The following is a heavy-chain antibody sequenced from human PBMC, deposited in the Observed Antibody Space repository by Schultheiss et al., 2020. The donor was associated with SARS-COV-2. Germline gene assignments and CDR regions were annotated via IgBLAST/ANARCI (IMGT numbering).Heavy chain of an antibody. Sequence: GGSLRLSCAASGFTFSSYEMNRVRQAPGKGLEWVSYISSSGSTIYYADSVKGRFTISRDNAKNSLYLQMNSLRAEDTAVYYCAREAVTFYYYYYYMDVWGKGTTVTVSS. CDR2: ISSSGSTI. CDR1: GFTFSSYE. V-gene: IGHV3-48*03. D-gene: IGHD4-11*01. J-gene: IGHJ6*03. CDR3: AREAVTFYYYYYYMDV.